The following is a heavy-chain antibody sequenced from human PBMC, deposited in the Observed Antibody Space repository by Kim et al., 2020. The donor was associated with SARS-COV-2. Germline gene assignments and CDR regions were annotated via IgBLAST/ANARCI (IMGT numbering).Heavy chain of an antibody. D-gene: IGHD2-15*01. CDR2: ISAYNGNT. J-gene: IGHJ4*02. V-gene: IGHV1-18*01. CDR3: ARDLGYCSGGSCYSGSYFDY. Sequence: ASVKVSCKASGYTFTSYGISWVRQAPGQGLEWMGWISAYNGNTNYAQKLQGRVTMTTDTSTSTAYMELRSLRSDDTAVYYCARDLGYCSGGSCYSGSYFDYWGQGTLVTVSS. CDR1: GYTFTSYG.